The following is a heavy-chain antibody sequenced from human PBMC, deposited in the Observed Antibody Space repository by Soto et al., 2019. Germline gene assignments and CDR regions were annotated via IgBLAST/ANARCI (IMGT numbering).Heavy chain of an antibody. D-gene: IGHD3-3*01. CDR1: GGSISSYY. CDR2: IYYSGST. CDR3: ASRLDYDFWSGYYW. J-gene: IGHJ4*02. V-gene: IGHV4-59*08. Sequence: SETLSLTCTVSGGSISSYYWSWIRQPPGKGLEWIGYIYYSGSTNYNPSLKRRVTISVDQSKNQFSLKLSPVTAADTAVYDCASRLDYDFWSGYYWWGQGTLVTVSS.